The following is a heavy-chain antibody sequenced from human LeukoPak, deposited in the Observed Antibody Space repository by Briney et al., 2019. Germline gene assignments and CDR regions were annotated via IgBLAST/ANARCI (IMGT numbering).Heavy chain of an antibody. CDR2: IKQDGSEK. J-gene: IGHJ6*03. Sequence: PGGSLRLSCVASGFTFSSRDWMTWVRQAPGKGLEWVANIKQDGSEKNYVDSVKGRFTISRDNAKNSLSLQMNSLRVEDTALYYCARGGISIFGVVIYTDVWGKGTTVTVSS. D-gene: IGHD3-3*01. CDR1: GFTFSSRDW. V-gene: IGHV3-7*03. CDR3: ARGGISIFGVVIYTDV.